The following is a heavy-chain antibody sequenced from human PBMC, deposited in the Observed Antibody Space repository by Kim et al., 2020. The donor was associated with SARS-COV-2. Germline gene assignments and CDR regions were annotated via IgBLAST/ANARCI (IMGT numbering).Heavy chain of an antibody. CDR3: ARDLVGALDY. J-gene: IGHJ4*02. V-gene: IGHV3-33*01. Sequence: NKYYSDSVNGRFTISRDNSKTTLYLQMNSLRAEDTAVYYCARDLVGALDYWGQGTLVTVSS. CDR2: NK. D-gene: IGHD1-26*01.